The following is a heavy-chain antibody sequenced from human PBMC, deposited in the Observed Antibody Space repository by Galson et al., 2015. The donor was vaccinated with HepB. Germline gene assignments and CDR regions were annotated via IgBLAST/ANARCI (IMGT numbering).Heavy chain of an antibody. Sequence: SLRLSCAVSGFSVSSNHMNWVRQAPGRGLEWVASKFGSGNTKYGDSVRGRFTISRDSLNNTLYLHMSGLRPDDTGVYYCARGKDYFWVWGQGTPVTVSS. CDR1: GFSVSSNH. CDR3: ARGKDYFWV. CDR2: KFGSGNT. V-gene: IGHV3-66*02. J-gene: IGHJ1*01. D-gene: IGHD2/OR15-2a*01.